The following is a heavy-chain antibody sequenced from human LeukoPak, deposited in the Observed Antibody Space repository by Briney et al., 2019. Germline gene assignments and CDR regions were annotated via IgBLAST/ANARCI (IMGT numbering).Heavy chain of an antibody. D-gene: IGHD6-19*01. V-gene: IGHV3-66*01. CDR2: IHRGGNT. CDR3: AKDRYSSGWHPVY. Sequence: GGSLRLSCAASGFTVSSSYMNWVRQAPGKGLEWVSVIHRGGNTYYADSVKDRFTISRDHSKNTLYLQMNSLRAEDTAVYYCAKDRYSSGWHPVYWGQGTLVTVSS. CDR1: GFTVSSSY. J-gene: IGHJ4*02.